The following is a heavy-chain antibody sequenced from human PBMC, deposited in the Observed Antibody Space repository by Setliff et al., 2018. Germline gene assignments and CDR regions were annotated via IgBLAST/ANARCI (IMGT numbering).Heavy chain of an antibody. V-gene: IGHV1-18*03. CDR1: GYTFTSYG. CDR3: ARERYDSRSWYFDL. CDR2: ISAYNGNT. J-gene: IGHJ2*01. D-gene: IGHD3-22*01. Sequence: ASVKVSCKASGYTFTSYGISWVRQAPGQRLEWMGWISAYNGNTNYAQKLRGRVTMTTDTSTSTVYMELSSLRSEDMAVYYCARERYDSRSWYFDLWGRGTLVTVSS.